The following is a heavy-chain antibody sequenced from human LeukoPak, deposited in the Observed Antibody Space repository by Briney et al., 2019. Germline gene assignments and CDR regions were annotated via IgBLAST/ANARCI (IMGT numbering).Heavy chain of an antibody. V-gene: IGHV3-48*03. J-gene: IGHJ4*02. CDR1: GFTFSDHG. CDR2: ISSSGSTI. CDR3: ARDRSEDRFDY. Sequence: GGSLRLSCAASGFTFSDHGMQWVRQAPGRGLEWVSFISSSGSTISYADSVKGRFTISRDNAKNSLYLQMNSLRGEDTALYYCARDRSEDRFDYWGQGTLVTASS. D-gene: IGHD1-26*01.